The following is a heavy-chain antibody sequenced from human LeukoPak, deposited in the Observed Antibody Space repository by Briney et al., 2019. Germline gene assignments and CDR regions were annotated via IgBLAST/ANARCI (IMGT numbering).Heavy chain of an antibody. J-gene: IGHJ4*02. CDR2: ISSSGSTI. V-gene: IGHV3-11*04. CDR3: ARDDYYDSSGYYHYVDY. D-gene: IGHD3-22*01. Sequence: GSLRLSCAASGFTFSDYYMSWIRQAPGKGLEWVSYISSSGSTIYYADSVKGRFTISRDNAKNSLYLQMNSLRAEDTAVYYCARDDYYDSSGYYHYVDYWGQGTLVTVSS. CDR1: GFTFSDYY.